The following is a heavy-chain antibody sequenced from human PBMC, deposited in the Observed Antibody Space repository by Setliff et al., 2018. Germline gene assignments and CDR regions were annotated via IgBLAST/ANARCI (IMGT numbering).Heavy chain of an antibody. CDR3: ARSPAVLGIVYLDP. Sequence: SVKVSCKASGGTFSNYAVSWVRQAPGQGLEWMGGIIPMFGTPAYAQKFQDRVTITTDESTSTAYMELDSLRSEDTAVYYCARSPAVLGIVYLDPWGQGTLVTVSS. D-gene: IGHD2-15*01. CDR1: GGTFSNYA. CDR2: IIPMFGTP. V-gene: IGHV1-69*05. J-gene: IGHJ5*02.